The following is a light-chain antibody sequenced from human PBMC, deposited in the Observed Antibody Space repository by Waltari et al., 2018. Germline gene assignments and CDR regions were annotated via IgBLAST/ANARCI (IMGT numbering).Light chain of an antibody. CDR3: QAWDSRGV. Sequence: SSELTQPPSVAVSPGQRANITCSGDKLGDRYVSWYQQKPGHSPILIIYQDTKRPSGIPERFSGSNSGNTATLTIGGTQTMDEADYYCQAWDSRGVFGGGTKLTVL. CDR1: KLGDRY. J-gene: IGLJ3*02. CDR2: QDT. V-gene: IGLV3-1*01.